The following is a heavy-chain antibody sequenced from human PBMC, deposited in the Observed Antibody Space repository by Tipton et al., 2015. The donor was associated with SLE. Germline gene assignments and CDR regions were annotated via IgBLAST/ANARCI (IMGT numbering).Heavy chain of an antibody. J-gene: IGHJ3*02. CDR1: GYTFTSYD. Sequence: QVQLVQSGAEVKKPGASVKVSCKASGYTFTSYDINWVRQATGQGLEWMGWMNPNSGNTDYAQKFQGRVTMTRNTSISTAYMELSSLRSEDTAVYYCARERTCSGGSCYSLAGAFDIWGQGTMVTVSS. D-gene: IGHD2-15*01. CDR2: MNPNSGNT. CDR3: ARERTCSGGSCYSLAGAFDI. V-gene: IGHV1-8*01.